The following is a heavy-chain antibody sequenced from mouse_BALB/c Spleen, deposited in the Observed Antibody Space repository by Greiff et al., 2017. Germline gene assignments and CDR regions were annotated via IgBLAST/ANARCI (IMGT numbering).Heavy chain of an antibody. J-gene: IGHJ3*01. D-gene: IGHD2-3*01. CDR1: GFTFSSYA. CDR2: ISSGGSYT. V-gene: IGHV5-9-3*01. Sequence: EVQLVESGGGLVKPGGSLRLSCAASGFTFSSYAMSWVRQTPEKRLEWVATISSGGSYTYYPDSVKGRFTISRDNAKNTLYLQMSSLRSVDTAMYYCARLDGPAWFAYWGQGTLVTVSA. CDR3: ARLDGPAWFAY.